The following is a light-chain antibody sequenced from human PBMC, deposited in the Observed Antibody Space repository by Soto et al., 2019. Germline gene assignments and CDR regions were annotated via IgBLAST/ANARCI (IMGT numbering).Light chain of an antibody. CDR1: QSVSSN. Sequence: EIVMTQSPATLSLSPVERATLSCRASQSVSSNLAWYQQKPGQAPRLLIYGASTRATGIPARFSGSGSGTEFTLTISSLQSEDFAVYYCQQYNNWPQVTFGGGTKVDIK. CDR3: QQYNNWPQVT. CDR2: GAS. V-gene: IGKV3-15*01. J-gene: IGKJ4*01.